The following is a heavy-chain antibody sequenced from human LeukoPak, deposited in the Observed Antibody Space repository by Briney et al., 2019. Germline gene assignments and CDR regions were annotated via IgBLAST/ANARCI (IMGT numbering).Heavy chain of an antibody. D-gene: IGHD3-22*01. V-gene: IGHV3-30-3*01. J-gene: IGHJ4*02. CDR2: ISYDGSNK. CDR1: GFTYSTYD. Sequence: QAGGSLRLSCAASGFTYSTYDMNWVRQAPGKGLEWVAVISYDGSNKYYTDSVKGRFTISRDNSKNTLYLQMNSLSAEDTAVFYCARRAGSGYYYPFDYWGQGTLITVSS. CDR3: ARRAGSGYYYPFDY.